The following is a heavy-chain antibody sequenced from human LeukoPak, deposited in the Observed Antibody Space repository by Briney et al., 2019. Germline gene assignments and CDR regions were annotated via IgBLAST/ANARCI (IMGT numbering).Heavy chain of an antibody. CDR3: ARDAPGAHFDF. CDR1: GFTFSIYT. V-gene: IGHV3-21*01. CDR2: ITTSSSNYI. D-gene: IGHD7-27*01. J-gene: IGHJ4*02. Sequence: GGSLRLSCAAPGFTFSIYTMNWVRQAPGKGLEWVSTITTSSSNYIHYADSVKGRFTISRDNAKNSLYLQMNSLRAEDTAVYYCARDAPGAHFDFWGQGTLVTVSS.